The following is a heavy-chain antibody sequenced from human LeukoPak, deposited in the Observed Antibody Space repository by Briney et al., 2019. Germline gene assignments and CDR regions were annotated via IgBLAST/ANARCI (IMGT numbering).Heavy chain of an antibody. CDR3: ARKVVTASPFQH. V-gene: IGHV4-39*01. J-gene: IGHJ1*01. D-gene: IGHD2-21*02. CDR2: IYYSGST. Sequence: SETLSLTCTVSGGSISSSSYYWGWIRQPPGKGLEWIGSIYYSGSTYYNPSLKSRVTISVDTSKNQFSLKLSSVTAADTAVYYCARKVVTASPFQHWGPGTLVTVSS. CDR1: GGSISSSSYY.